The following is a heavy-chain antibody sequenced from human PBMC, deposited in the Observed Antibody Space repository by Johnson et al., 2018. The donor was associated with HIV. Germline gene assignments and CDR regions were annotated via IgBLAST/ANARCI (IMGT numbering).Heavy chain of an antibody. D-gene: IGHD2-15*01. Sequence: VQLVESGGGLVQPGGSLRLSCAASGLIFSRSWIHWVRQAPGKGLVWVSRTNSDGSTTNYADSAKGRFTISRDNAKNTLYLQMNSLRAEDTAVYYCARGGYCRGGSCYPYDAFDIWGQGTMVNVSS. CDR1: GLIFSRSW. CDR3: ARGGYCRGGSCYPYDAFDI. CDR2: TNSDGSTT. J-gene: IGHJ3*02. V-gene: IGHV3-74*01.